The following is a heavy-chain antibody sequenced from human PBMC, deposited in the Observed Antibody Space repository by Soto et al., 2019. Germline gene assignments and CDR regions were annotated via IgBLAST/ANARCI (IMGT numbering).Heavy chain of an antibody. Sequence: GASLKISCKGSGYSFTSYWISWVRQMPGKGLEWMGRIDPSDSYTNYSPSFQGHVTISADKSISTAYLQWSSLKASDTAMYYCGAYCGGDCPEAFDIWGQGTMVTVSS. CDR3: GAYCGGDCPEAFDI. J-gene: IGHJ3*02. V-gene: IGHV5-10-1*01. D-gene: IGHD2-21*02. CDR2: IDPSDSYT. CDR1: GYSFTSYW.